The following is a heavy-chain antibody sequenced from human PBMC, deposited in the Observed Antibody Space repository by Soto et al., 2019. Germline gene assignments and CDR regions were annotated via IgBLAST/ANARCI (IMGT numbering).Heavy chain of an antibody. CDR1: GFTFSSYG. Sequence: QVQLVESGGGVVQPGRSLRLSCAASGFTFSSYGMHWVRQAPGKGLEWVAVISYDGDNKYYADSVKGRFTISRDSSKNTLYLQMNSLRAEDTAAYYCAKDRQWLTYGMDVWGQGTTVTVSS. J-gene: IGHJ6*02. V-gene: IGHV3-30*18. CDR3: AKDRQWLTYGMDV. CDR2: ISYDGDNK. D-gene: IGHD6-19*01.